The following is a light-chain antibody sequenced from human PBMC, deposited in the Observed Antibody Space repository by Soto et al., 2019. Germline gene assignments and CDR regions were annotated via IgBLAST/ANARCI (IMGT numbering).Light chain of an antibody. V-gene: IGKV1-12*01. CDR2: AAS. Sequence: DIQMTQSPSSVSASVGDRVTITCRASQDVSFLAWYQQKPGKVPNLLIYAASVLVTGVPPRFSGSGSGTDFTLTITSLQPEDFGTYYCQQANSFPLTFGGGTKVEIK. CDR3: QQANSFPLT. J-gene: IGKJ4*01. CDR1: QDVSF.